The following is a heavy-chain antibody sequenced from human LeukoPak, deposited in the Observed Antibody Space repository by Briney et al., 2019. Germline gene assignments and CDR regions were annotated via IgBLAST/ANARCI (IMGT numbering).Heavy chain of an antibody. V-gene: IGHV4-4*07. Sequence: SETLSLTCTVSGGSISSYYWSWIRQPAGKGLEWIGRIYTSGSTNYNPSLKSRVTMSVDTSKNQFSLKLSSVTAADTAVYYCARDFSSSSTVYYYYYMDVWGKGTTVTVSS. D-gene: IGHD6-6*01. CDR1: GGSISSYY. CDR3: ARDFSSSSTVYYYYYMDV. J-gene: IGHJ6*03. CDR2: IYTSGST.